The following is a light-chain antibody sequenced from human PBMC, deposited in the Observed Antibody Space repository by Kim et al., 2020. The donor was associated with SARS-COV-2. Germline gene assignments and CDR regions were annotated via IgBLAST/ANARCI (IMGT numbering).Light chain of an antibody. J-gene: IGKJ5*01. CDR2: GAP. V-gene: IGKV1-17*01. Sequence: AHVGDRVTTTRRSSQDIRNDLGCYKKNPEGAPKSLIYGAPSLQSGVPSRFRGSGAGTEFTLTITSPQPEDFATYFCLQRTTYPLTFGHGTRLEIK. CDR1: QDIRND. CDR3: LQRTTYPLT.